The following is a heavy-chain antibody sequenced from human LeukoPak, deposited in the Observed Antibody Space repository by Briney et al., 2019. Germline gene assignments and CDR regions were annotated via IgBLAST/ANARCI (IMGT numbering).Heavy chain of an antibody. J-gene: IGHJ4*02. Sequence: GGSLRLSCAASGFRFNTYWMDWVRQAPGKGPVWVSRINPDGRTTDYANSVKGRFTISRDNAKNTLYLQMNSLRVEDTATYYCAKVDGTGNSVFDYWGQGTLVPVSS. CDR3: AKVDGTGNSVFDY. CDR1: GFRFNTYW. CDR2: INPDGRTT. D-gene: IGHD2-8*02. V-gene: IGHV3-74*01.